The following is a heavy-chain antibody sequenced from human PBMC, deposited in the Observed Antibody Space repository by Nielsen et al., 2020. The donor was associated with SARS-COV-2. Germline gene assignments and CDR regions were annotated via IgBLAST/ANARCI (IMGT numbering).Heavy chain of an antibody. V-gene: IGHV4-61*01. Sequence: SETLSLTCTVSGVSVSSGSYFWSWIRQPPGKRLEWTGYMFYIGTANYNPSFQSRVNISVDTSKNQFSLNLSSVTAADTAIYYCARGGYNIYDFDYWGRGTLVTVSS. CDR2: MFYIGTA. J-gene: IGHJ4*02. CDR1: GVSVSSGSYF. CDR3: ARGGYNIYDFDY. D-gene: IGHD3-22*01.